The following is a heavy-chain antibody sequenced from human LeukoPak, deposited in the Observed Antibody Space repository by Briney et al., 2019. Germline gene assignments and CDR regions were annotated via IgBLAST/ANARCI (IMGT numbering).Heavy chain of an antibody. J-gene: IGHJ4*02. D-gene: IGHD6-19*01. CDR1: GYTFTMNG. V-gene: IGHV1-8*01. CDR2: MNPNSGNT. Sequence: GASVKVSCKASGYTFTMNGISWVRQAPGQGLEWMGWMNPNSGNTGYAQKFQGRVTMTRNTSISTAYMELSSLRSEDTAVYYCARVASSGWYYYWGQGTLVTVSS. CDR3: ARVASSGWYYY.